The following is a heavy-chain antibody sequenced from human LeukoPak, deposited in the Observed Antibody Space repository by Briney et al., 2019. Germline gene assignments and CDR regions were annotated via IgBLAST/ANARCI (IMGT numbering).Heavy chain of an antibody. Sequence: GASVKVSCKASGYTFSSYGISWVRQAPGQGLEWMGWISAYNGNTNYAQKFQGRVTMTRNTSISTAYMELSSLRSEDTAVYYCARDTVTNYYYYMDVWGKGTTVTISS. CDR2: ISAYNGNT. V-gene: IGHV1-18*01. CDR1: GYTFSSYG. CDR3: ARDTVTNYYYYMDV. J-gene: IGHJ6*03. D-gene: IGHD4-17*01.